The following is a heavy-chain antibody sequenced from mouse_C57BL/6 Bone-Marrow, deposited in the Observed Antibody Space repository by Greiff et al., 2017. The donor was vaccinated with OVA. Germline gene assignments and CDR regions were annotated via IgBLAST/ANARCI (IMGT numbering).Heavy chain of an antibody. J-gene: IGHJ2*01. CDR3: ARGTLYYGSSLYYFDY. CDR1: GYTFTSYW. D-gene: IGHD1-1*01. V-gene: IGHV1-69*01. CDR2: IDPSDSYT. Sequence: QVQLKQPGAELVMPGASVKLSCKASGYTFTSYWMHWVKQRPGQGLEWIGEIDPSDSYTNYNQKFKGKSTLTVDKSSSTAYMQLSSLTSEDSAVYFCARGTLYYGSSLYYFDYWGQGTTLTVSS.